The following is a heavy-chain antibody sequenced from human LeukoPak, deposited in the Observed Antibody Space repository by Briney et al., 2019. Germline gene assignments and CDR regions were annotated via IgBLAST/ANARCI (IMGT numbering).Heavy chain of an antibody. D-gene: IGHD3-22*01. V-gene: IGHV1-46*01. CDR2: INPSGGFT. Sequence: GASVKVSCKASGYSFSTHWMHWVRQAPGQGLEWMGIINPSGGFTSYAQKLQGRVTVTRDMSTSTVYMELSNLRSEDTAVYYCAKRIGYVDYWGQGTLVTVSS. CDR1: GYSFSTHW. CDR3: AKRIGYVDY. J-gene: IGHJ4*02.